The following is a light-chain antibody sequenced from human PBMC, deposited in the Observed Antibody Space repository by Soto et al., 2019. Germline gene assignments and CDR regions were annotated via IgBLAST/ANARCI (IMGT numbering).Light chain of an antibody. J-gene: IGKJ1*01. CDR1: RDISTY. Sequence: DIQMTQSPLSLSASVGERVTITCRASRDISTYLNWYQQKPGKAPKLLIYAASSLQSGVPSRFSGSGSGTDFTLTISSLQSEDSAVYYCQQYNNWPPVTFGQGTKVDIK. CDR2: AAS. V-gene: IGKV1-39*01. CDR3: QQYNNWPPVT.